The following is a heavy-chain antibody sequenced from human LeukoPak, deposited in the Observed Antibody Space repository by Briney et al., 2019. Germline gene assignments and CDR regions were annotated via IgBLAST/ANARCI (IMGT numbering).Heavy chain of an antibody. D-gene: IGHD6-19*01. CDR2: ISYDGSSK. CDR1: GFTFSSYA. V-gene: IGHV3-30*04. J-gene: IGHJ4*02. CDR3: ARDQWLVPRGPFDY. Sequence: GGSLRLSCAASGFTFSSYALHWVRQAPGKGLEWVAVISYDGSSKYYADSVKGRFTISRDNSKNTLYLQMNSLRAEDTAVYYCARDQWLVPRGPFDYWGQGTLVTVSS.